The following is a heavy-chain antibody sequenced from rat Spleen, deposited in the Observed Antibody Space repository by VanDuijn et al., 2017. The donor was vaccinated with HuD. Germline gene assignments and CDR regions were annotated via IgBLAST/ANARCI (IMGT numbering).Heavy chain of an antibody. CDR2: IWGDGRT. D-gene: IGHD3-4*01. CDR3: ATNPHYDWYFDF. V-gene: IGHV2-1*01. CDR1: GFSLTSNS. J-gene: IGHJ1*01. Sequence: QVQLKESGPGLVQPSQTLSLTCTVSGFSLTSNSVHWVRQSPGKGLEWMGGIWGDGRTDYNSVLKSRLSISRDTSKSQVFLKMNSLQTEDTAMYFCATNPHYDWYFDFWGPGTMVTVSS.